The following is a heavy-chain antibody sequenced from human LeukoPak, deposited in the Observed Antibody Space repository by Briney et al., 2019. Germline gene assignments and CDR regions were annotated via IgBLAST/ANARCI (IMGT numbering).Heavy chain of an antibody. V-gene: IGHV3-33*08. CDR3: ASGRAAAGTGYYFDY. CDR2: IWYDGSNK. J-gene: IGHJ4*02. Sequence: GGSLRLSCAASGFTFSSYAMSWVRQAPGKGLEWVAIIWYDGSNKYYADSVKGRFTISRDNSKNTLYLQMNSLTAEDTAVYYCASGRAAAGTGYYFDYWGQGTLVTVSS. D-gene: IGHD6-13*01. CDR1: GFTFSSYA.